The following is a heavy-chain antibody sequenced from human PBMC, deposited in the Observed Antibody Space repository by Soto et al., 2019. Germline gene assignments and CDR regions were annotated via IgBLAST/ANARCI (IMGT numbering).Heavy chain of an antibody. CDR1: GFSLSTTGVG. V-gene: IGHV2-5*02. Sequence: QITLKESGPTLVKPAQTLTLTCTFSGFSLSTTGVGVGWIRQPPGKALEWLALIYWDDDKRYSPSLKSRLTITNATSENQVVLRMTKTDSVDTATDCCELRLISPYYGDGRDYRHVFEIWGQGTMVTVSS. CDR3: ELRLISPYYGDGRDYRHVFEI. D-gene: IGHD2-21*01. CDR2: IYWDDDK. J-gene: IGHJ3*02.